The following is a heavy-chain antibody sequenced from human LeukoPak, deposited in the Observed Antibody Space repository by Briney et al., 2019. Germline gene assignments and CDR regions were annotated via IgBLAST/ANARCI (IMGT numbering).Heavy chain of an antibody. Sequence: ASVRGSFKTSGNTFTGYYIHWMRQAPGQGVEWMVWINSNSGGTSYAQKFPGRVTLNRDTPTRTAFMELNRLTSDDTAVYYCARTSIAARRADFDYWGQGTVVTVSS. J-gene: IGHJ4*02. CDR2: INSNSGGT. D-gene: IGHD6-6*01. CDR1: GNTFTGYY. V-gene: IGHV1-2*02. CDR3: ARTSIAARRADFDY.